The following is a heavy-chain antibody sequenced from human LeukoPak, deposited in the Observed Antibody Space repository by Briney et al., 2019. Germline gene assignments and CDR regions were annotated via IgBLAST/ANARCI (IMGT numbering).Heavy chain of an antibody. V-gene: IGHV1-2*02. CDR1: GYTFTGYY. CDR2: INPNSGGT. D-gene: IGHD3-22*01. J-gene: IGHJ4*02. CDR3: ARATSRYYDSSGYSH. Sequence: ASVKVSCKASGYTFTGYYMHWVRQAPGQGLEWMGWINPNSGGTNYAQTFQGRVTMTRDTSISTAYMERTRLRSDDTAVYYWARATSRYYDSSGYSHWGQGTLVTVSS.